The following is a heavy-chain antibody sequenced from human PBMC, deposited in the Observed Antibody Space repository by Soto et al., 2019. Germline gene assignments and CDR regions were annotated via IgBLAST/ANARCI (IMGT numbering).Heavy chain of an antibody. CDR3: SGRVFP. J-gene: IGHJ5*02. Sequence: QVQLQESGPGLVKPSQTLSLTCTVSGGSISSGGYYWNWIRQHPGKGLEWIGYFYYSGSTYYNPSLKGGVTMSVDASKDQFSLKLSSGTAAVTAVYYCSGRVFPWGQGTLVTVSS. V-gene: IGHV4-31*03. CDR1: GGSISSGGYY. CDR2: FYYSGST. D-gene: IGHD2-8*01.